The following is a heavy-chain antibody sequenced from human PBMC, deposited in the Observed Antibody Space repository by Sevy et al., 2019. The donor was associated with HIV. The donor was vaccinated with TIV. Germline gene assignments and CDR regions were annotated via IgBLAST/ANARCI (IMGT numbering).Heavy chain of an antibody. CDR1: GFTFNSFA. V-gene: IGHV3-23*01. CDR2: VSGSGDRT. D-gene: IGHD5-12*01. CDR3: AQATSAKATEDHFDY. J-gene: IGHJ4*02. Sequence: GGYLRLSCAASGFTFNSFAISWVRQAPGKGLERVSGVSGSGDRTYYTDYMKGRFTVARNNSKNTLYLQIDNLRVEDTAVYYCAQATSAKATEDHFDYWGQGTLVIVSS.